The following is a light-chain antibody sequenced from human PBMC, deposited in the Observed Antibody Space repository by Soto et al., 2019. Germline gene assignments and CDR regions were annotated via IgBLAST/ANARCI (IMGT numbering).Light chain of an antibody. J-gene: IGKJ1*01. CDR2: DAY. V-gene: IGKV1-5*01. CDR1: QRVSSG. CDR3: QQYNSYWT. Sequence: IQMTQSPATLSASVGDRVTLSCRTSQRVSSGLAGYQQKPVKAPKLMIYDAYIWESGVPSRFSARGSGTECTITISSLKPDDFATYYCQQYNSYWTFGQGTQVEI.